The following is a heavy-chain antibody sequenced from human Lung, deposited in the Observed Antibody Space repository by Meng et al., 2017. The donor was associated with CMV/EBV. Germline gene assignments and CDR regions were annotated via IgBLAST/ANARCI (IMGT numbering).Heavy chain of an antibody. Sequence: SQTXSLTCAVSGGVINVYYWSWIRQPPGRGLECVGAIPYDGTTSYNPSLNSRVTISLDTSKSQFSLKLTSVTAADTALYYCAGLLPSGKYVHHLFDPWGQGTLVTVSS. CDR2: IPYDGTT. V-gene: IGHV4-59*12. D-gene: IGHD3-10*02. J-gene: IGHJ5*01. CDR3: AGLLPSGKYVHHLFDP. CDR1: GGVINVYY.